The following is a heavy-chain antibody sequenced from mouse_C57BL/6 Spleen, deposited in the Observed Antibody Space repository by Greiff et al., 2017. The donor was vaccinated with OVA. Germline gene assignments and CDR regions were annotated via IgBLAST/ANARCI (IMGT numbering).Heavy chain of an antibody. CDR2: IDPENGDT. Sequence: EVQLQQSGAELVRPGASVKLSCTASGFNIKDDYMHWVKQRPEQGLEWIGWIDPENGDTEYASKFQGKATITADTSSNTAYLQLSSLTSEDTAVYYCTTGFHYDGSDDYWGQGTTLTVSS. D-gene: IGHD1-1*01. CDR3: TTGFHYDGSDDY. J-gene: IGHJ2*01. V-gene: IGHV14-4*01. CDR1: GFNIKDDY.